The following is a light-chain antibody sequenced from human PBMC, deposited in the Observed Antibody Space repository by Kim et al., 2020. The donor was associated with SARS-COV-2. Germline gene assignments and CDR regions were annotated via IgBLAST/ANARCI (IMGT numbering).Light chain of an antibody. CDR3: SSYTSSSTLV. CDR2: DVN. V-gene: IGLV2-14*04. CDR1: SSDVGGYNY. Sequence: GQSITSSCPGTSSDVGGYNYVSWYQQHPVKAPNLMIYDVNKRPSGVSNRFSGSKSGNTASLTISGLQAEDEADYYCSSYTSSSTLVFGGGTQLTVL. J-gene: IGLJ2*01.